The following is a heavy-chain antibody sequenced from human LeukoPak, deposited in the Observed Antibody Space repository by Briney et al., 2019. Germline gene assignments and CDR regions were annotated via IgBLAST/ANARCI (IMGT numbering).Heavy chain of an antibody. D-gene: IGHD7-27*01. CDR2: ISYNGGP. Sequence: SETLSLTCTVSSGSITSSYWTWIRQPPGKGLEWIGYISYNGGPTYNPSLKSGVTISLDRSMNQFSLKLTSVTAADTAVYYCARDQLGFDHWGQGALVTVSS. J-gene: IGHJ4*02. CDR3: ARDQLGFDH. V-gene: IGHV4-59*01. CDR1: SGSITSSY.